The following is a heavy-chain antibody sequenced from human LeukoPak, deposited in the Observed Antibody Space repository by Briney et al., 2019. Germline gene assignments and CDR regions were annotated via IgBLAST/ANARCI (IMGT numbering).Heavy chain of an antibody. CDR2: IRGKANSCAT. V-gene: IGHV3-73*01. D-gene: IGHD2-2*01. J-gene: IGHJ6*03. CDR1: GFTFSGSA. CDR3: TSCSSTSCYVDHYYYYYLDV. Sequence: GGALRLACAASGFTFSGSAMHWVREAAGKGLDGFGRIRGKANSCATAYVASVISRFAISRDDPKHTAYLQMNSLKTEDTAVYYCTSCSSTSCYVDHYYYYYLDVWGKGTTVTVSS.